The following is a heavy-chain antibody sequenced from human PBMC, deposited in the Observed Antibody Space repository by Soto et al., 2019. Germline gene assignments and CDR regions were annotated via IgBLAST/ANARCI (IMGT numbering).Heavy chain of an antibody. CDR1: GGTFSSYG. V-gene: IGHV1-69*01. CDR3: ARGGEDGGNPDGWFDP. J-gene: IGHJ5*02. Sequence: QVQLVQSGAEVKKPGSSVKVSCKASGGTFSSYGISWVRQAPGQGLEWMGGIIPIFGTANYAQKFQGRVTITADESTTTAYMELSSLRSEDTAVYYCARGGEDGGNPDGWFDPWGQGTLVTVSS. CDR2: IIPIFGTA. D-gene: IGHD2-15*01.